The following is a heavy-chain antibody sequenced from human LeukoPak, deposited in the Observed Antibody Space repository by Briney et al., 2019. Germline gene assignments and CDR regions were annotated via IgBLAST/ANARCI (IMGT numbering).Heavy chain of an antibody. CDR1: GFTFSSYA. V-gene: IGHV3-23*01. J-gene: IGHJ5*02. D-gene: IGHD2-2*01. CDR2: ISGRGGST. CDR3: AKGRESYCSSASCYDRWFDP. Sequence: QSGGSLRLSCAASGFTFSSYAMSWVRQAPGKGLEWVSAISGRGGSTYYADSVKGRFTISRDNSKNTLYLQMNSLRAEDTAVYYCAKGRESYCSSASCYDRWFDPWGQGTLVTVSS.